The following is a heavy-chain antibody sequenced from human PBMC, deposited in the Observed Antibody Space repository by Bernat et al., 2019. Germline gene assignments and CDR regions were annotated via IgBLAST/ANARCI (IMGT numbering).Heavy chain of an antibody. Sequence: EVQLVESGGGLVQPGGSLRLSCAASGFTFSSYEMNWVRQAPGKGLEWVSYISSSGSTIYYADSVKGRFTISRDNAKNSLYLQMNSLRAEDTAVYYCASYGDYVPAGAFDIWGQGTMVTVSS. CDR2: ISSSGSTI. CDR3: ASYGDYVPAGAFDI. V-gene: IGHV3-48*03. CDR1: GFTFSSYE. J-gene: IGHJ3*02. D-gene: IGHD4-17*01.